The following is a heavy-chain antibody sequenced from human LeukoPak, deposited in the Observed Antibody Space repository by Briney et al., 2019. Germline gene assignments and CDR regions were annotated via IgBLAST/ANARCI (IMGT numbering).Heavy chain of an antibody. CDR2: IYYSGST. CDR3: AMKRGVSGVDY. CDR1: GGSMSSSSYY. Sequence: PSDTLSLTCTVSGGSMSSSSYYWGWIRQPPGKGLEWIGSIYYSGSTYYNPSLKSRVTISVDTSKNQFSLKLSSVTAADTAVYYCAMKRGVSGVDYWGQGTLVTVSS. D-gene: IGHD5/OR15-5a*01. J-gene: IGHJ4*02. V-gene: IGHV4-39*01.